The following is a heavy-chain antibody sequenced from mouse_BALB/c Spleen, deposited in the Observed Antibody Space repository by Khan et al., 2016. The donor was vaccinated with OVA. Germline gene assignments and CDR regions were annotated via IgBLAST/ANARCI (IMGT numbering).Heavy chain of an antibody. Sequence: EVELVESGPGLVKPSQSLSLTCTVTGYSITSDYAWNWIRQFPGNTLEWMGYISYSGSTNYNPSLKSRISITRDTSKNQFILQLNSVTTGDTATYYCARDGSRYNYAMDYWGQGTSVTVSS. J-gene: IGHJ4*01. CDR2: ISYSGST. V-gene: IGHV3-2*02. CDR3: ARDGSRYNYAMDY. CDR1: GYSITSDYA. D-gene: IGHD2-3*01.